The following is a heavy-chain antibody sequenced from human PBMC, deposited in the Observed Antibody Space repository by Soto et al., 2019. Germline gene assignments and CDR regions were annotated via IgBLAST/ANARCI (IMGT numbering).Heavy chain of an antibody. CDR2: ISSSSTTI. CDR3: ARDRRSGYHDY. J-gene: IGHJ4*02. D-gene: IGHD3-10*01. CDR1: EFTFSSCS. V-gene: IGHV3-48*01. Sequence: EVPLVESGGGLVQPGGSLRLSCAASEFTFSSCSMNWVRQAPGKGLEWVSYISSSSTTIYYADSVKGRFTISRDNAKNSLYLQMNSLRAEDTAVYYCARDRRSGYHDYWGQGTLVTVSS.